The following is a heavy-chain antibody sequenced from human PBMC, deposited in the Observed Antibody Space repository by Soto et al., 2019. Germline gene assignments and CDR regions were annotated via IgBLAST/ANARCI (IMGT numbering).Heavy chain of an antibody. CDR1: GGTFSRYT. J-gene: IGHJ6*03. CDR2: IIPILGIA. V-gene: IGHV1-69*02. CDR3: ARSLAYYYYMDV. Sequence: SVKVSCKASGGTFSRYTISWVRQAPGQGLEWMGRIIPILGIANYAQKFQGRVTITADKSTSTAYMELSSLRSEDTAVYYCARSLAYYYYMDVWGKGTTVTVSS.